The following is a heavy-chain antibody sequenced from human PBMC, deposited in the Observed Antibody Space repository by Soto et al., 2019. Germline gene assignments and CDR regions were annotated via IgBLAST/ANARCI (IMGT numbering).Heavy chain of an antibody. J-gene: IGHJ5*02. CDR2: TYYRSKWYN. D-gene: IGHD3-10*01. CDR3: ARELWFGVSADWFDP. V-gene: IGHV6-1*01. Sequence: LSLPCAISWDSVSSNSAAWNWIRQSPSRGLEWLGRTYYRSKWYNDYAVSVKSRITINPDTSKNQFSLQLISVTPEDTAVYYCARELWFGVSADWFDPWGQGTPVTVS. CDR1: WDSVSSNSAA.